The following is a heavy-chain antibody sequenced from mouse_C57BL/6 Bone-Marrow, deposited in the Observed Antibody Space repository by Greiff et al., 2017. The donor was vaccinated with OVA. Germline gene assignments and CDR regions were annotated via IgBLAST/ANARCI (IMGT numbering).Heavy chain of an antibody. Sequence: EVKLMESGGGLVQPGGSMKLSCVASGFTFSNYWMNWVRQSPEKGLEWVAQIRLKSDNYATHYAESVKGRFTISRDDSKSSVYLQMNNLRAEDTGIYYCTRWFRGAMDYWGQGTSVTVSS. CDR3: TRWFRGAMDY. CDR1: GFTFSNYW. J-gene: IGHJ4*01. D-gene: IGHD2-3*01. CDR2: IRLKSDNYAT. V-gene: IGHV6-3*01.